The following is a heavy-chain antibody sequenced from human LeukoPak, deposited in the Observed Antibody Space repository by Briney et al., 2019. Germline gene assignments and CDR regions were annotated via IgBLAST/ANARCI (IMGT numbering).Heavy chain of an antibody. CDR2: IYYSGST. Sequence: SETLSLTCTVSGYSISSGYYWGWIRQPPGKGLEWIGSIYYSGSTYYNPSLKSRVTISVDTSKNQFSLKLSSVTAADTAVYYCAREAIGGVFYYFDYWGQGTLVTVSS. CDR1: GYSISSGYY. J-gene: IGHJ4*02. CDR3: AREAIGGVFYYFDY. D-gene: IGHD3-10*01. V-gene: IGHV4-38-2*02.